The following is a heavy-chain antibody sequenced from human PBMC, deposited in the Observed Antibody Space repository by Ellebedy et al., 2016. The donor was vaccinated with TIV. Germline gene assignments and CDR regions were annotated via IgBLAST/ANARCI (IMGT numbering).Heavy chain of an antibody. V-gene: IGHV3-9*01. CDR1: GFTFDDYA. J-gene: IGHJ5*02. D-gene: IGHD1-1*01. Sequence: GGSLRLSCAASGFTFDDYAMHWVRQAPGKGLEWVSGLSWNSFTKGYADSVRGRFTISRDNAKSALFLTMNSLNTEDTALYYCVKGPGKEWNDPNWFDPWGQGTLVTVSS. CDR3: VKGPGKEWNDPNWFDP. CDR2: LSWNSFTK.